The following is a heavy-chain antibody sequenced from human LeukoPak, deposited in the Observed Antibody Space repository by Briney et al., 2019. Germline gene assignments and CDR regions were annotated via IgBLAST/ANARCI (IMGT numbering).Heavy chain of an antibody. CDR3: ARATFGGTTAAAPYFDY. J-gene: IGHJ4*02. Sequence: ASVKVSCKASGYTFTGYYMHWVRQAPGQGLEWMGWINPNSGGTNYAQKFQGWVTMTRDTSISTAYMGLSRLRSDDTAVYYCARATFGGTTAAAPYFDYWGQGTLFTVSS. CDR2: INPNSGGT. CDR1: GYTFTGYY. D-gene: IGHD4-23*01. V-gene: IGHV1-2*04.